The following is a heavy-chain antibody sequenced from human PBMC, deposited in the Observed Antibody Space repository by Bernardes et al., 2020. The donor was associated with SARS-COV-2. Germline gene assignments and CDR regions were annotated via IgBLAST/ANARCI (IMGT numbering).Heavy chain of an antibody. CDR2: ISYDGSNK. CDR3: ARGGDPPEYWYFDL. V-gene: IGHV3-30-3*01. D-gene: IGHD2-21*02. J-gene: IGHJ2*01. Sequence: GGSLRLSCAASGFTFSSYAMHWVRQAPGKGLEWVAVISYDGSNKYYADSVKGRFTISRDNSKNTLYLQMNSLRAEDTAVYYCARGGDPPEYWYFDLWCRGTLVTVAS. CDR1: GFTFSSYA.